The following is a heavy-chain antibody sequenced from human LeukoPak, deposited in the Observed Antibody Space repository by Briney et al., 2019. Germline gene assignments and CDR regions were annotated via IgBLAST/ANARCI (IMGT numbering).Heavy chain of an antibody. CDR2: IYTSGST. CDR1: GGSISSYY. D-gene: IGHD6-13*01. J-gene: IGHJ4*02. Sequence: SETLSLTCTVSGGSISSYYWSWIQQPPGKGLEWIGYIYTSGSTNYNPSLKSRVTISVDTSKNQFSLKLSSVTAADTAVYYCARGGIAAAKYYFDYWGQGTLVTVSS. V-gene: IGHV4-4*09. CDR3: ARGGIAAAKYYFDY.